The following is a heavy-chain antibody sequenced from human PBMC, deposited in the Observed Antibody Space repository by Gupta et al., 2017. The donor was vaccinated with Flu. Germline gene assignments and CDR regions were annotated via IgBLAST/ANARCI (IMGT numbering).Heavy chain of an antibody. CDR1: GYTFTDYY. CDR2: IDSNGGGT. CDR3: ARRGVPAATAGYWFDP. V-gene: IGHV1-2*02. J-gene: IGHJ5*02. D-gene: IGHD2-2*01. Sequence: QVQLVQSGPEVKKPGASVKVSCKASGYTFTDYYMHWVRQAPGQGPEWMGWIDSNGGGTTYAPKFQGRVTMTRDTSISTIYMELSGLRSDDTALYYCARRGVPAATAGYWFDPWGQGTLVTVSS.